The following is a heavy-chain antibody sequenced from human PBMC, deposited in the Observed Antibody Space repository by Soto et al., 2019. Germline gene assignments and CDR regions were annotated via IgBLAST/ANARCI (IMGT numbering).Heavy chain of an antibody. V-gene: IGHV1-69*02. CDR1: GGTFSSYT. Sequence: SVKVSCKASGGTFSSYTISWVRQAPGQGLEWMGRIIPILGIANYAQKFQGRVTITADKSTSTAYMELSSLRPEDTAVYYCARGATIFAPADWGQGTLVTVSS. CDR2: IIPILGIA. J-gene: IGHJ4*02. CDR3: ARGATIFAPAD. D-gene: IGHD3-9*01.